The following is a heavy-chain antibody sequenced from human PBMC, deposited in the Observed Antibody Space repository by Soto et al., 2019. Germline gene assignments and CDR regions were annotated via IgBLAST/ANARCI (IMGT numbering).Heavy chain of an antibody. Sequence: QVQLVQSGAEVKKPGASVKVSCKASGYTFTSYGITWVRQAPGQGLEGLGWINGYNGTTNYEQKLQGRVTMTTDTSTSTAYMELRSLRSDDTAGYYCARMGDVPYYYYGMDVWGQGTTVTVSS. V-gene: IGHV1-18*01. CDR1: GYTFTSYG. J-gene: IGHJ6*02. D-gene: IGHD3-16*01. CDR2: INGYNGTT. CDR3: ARMGDVPYYYYGMDV.